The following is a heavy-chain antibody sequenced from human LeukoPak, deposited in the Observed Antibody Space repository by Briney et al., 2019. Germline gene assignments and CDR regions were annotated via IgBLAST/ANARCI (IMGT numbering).Heavy chain of an antibody. V-gene: IGHV3-30*02. CDR3: AKAPTEWLLFLLLDY. CDR2: IRYDGSNK. J-gene: IGHJ4*02. D-gene: IGHD3-3*01. Sequence: GGSLRLSCAASGFTFSSYGMHWVRQAPGKGLEWVAFIRYDGSNKYYADSVKGRFTISRDNSKNTLYLQMNSLRAEDTAVYYCAKAPTEWLLFLLLDYWGQGTLVTVSS. CDR1: GFTFSSYG.